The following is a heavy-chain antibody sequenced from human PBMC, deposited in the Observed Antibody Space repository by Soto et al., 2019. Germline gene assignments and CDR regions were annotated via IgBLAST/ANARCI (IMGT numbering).Heavy chain of an antibody. CDR3: AREENCSGGTCYSEYFHR. D-gene: IGHD2-15*01. J-gene: IGHJ1*01. Sequence: GASVKVSCKASGYLFTAYSMHWVRLAPGQGLEWMGVVNPSGGSTKYAQNFQGRVTMTRDTSTTTIYMELSSLRSDDTAIYYCAREENCSGGTCYSEYFHRWRQGTLVTVSS. CDR2: VNPSGGST. V-gene: IGHV1-46*01. CDR1: GYLFTAYS.